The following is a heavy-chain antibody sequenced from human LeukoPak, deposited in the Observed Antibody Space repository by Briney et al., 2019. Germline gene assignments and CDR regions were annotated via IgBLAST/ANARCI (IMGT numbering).Heavy chain of an antibody. CDR1: GYTFTGYY. D-gene: IGHD6-6*01. V-gene: IGHV1-2*02. J-gene: IGHJ4*02. CDR3: ARRGPVGYSSSSTGYDY. Sequence: ASVKVSCKASGYTFTGYYMHWVRQAPGQGLEWMGWINPNSGGTNYAQKFRGRVTMTRDTSISTAYMELSRLRSDDTAVYYCARRGPVGYSSSSTGYDYWGQGTLVTVSS. CDR2: INPNSGGT.